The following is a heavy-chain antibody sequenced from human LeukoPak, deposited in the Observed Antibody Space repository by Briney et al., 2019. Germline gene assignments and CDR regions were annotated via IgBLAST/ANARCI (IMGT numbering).Heavy chain of an antibody. D-gene: IGHD3-22*01. Sequence: PSETLSLTCAVSGGSISSGGYSCSWIRQPPGKGLEWIGYIYHSGSTYYNPSLKSRVTISVDRSKNQFSLKLSSVTAADTAVYYCARGGYYYDSSGHAFDIWGQGTMVTVSS. V-gene: IGHV4-30-2*01. J-gene: IGHJ3*02. CDR3: ARGGYYYDSSGHAFDI. CDR1: GGSISSGGYS. CDR2: IYHSGST.